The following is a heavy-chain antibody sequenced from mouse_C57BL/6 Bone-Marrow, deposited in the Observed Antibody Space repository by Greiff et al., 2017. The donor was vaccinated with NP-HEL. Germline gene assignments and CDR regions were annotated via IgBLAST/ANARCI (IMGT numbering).Heavy chain of an antibody. CDR3: ARHEDLGYDPSWFAY. V-gene: IGHV1-62-2*01. CDR2: FYPGSGSI. CDR1: GYTFTEYT. D-gene: IGHD2-2*01. J-gene: IGHJ3*01. Sequence: QVQLQQSGAELVKPGASVKLSCKASGYTFTEYTIHWVKQRPGQGLEWIGWFYPGSGSIKYNEKFKDKATLTVDKSSSTAYMELSSLTSEDSAIYFCARHEDLGYDPSWFAYWGQGTLVTVSA.